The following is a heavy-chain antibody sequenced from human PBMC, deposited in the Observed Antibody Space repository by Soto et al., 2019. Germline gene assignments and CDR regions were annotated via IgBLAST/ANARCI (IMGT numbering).Heavy chain of an antibody. V-gene: IGHV1-18*01. CDR2: ISAYNGNT. D-gene: IGHD2-2*01. J-gene: IGHJ5*02. CDR3: ARVEVPAALYNWFDP. CDR1: GYTFTSYG. Sequence: GASKNDTCKASGYTFTSYGISWERQAPGQGLEWMGWISAYNGNTNYAQKLQGRVTMTTDTSTSTAYMELRSLRSDDTAVYYCARVEVPAALYNWFDPWCQATLFSVSS.